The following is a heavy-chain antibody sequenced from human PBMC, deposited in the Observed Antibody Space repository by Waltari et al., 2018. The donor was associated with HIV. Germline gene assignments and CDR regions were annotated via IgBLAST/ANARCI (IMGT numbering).Heavy chain of an antibody. CDR3: ARDRSSGDSTGYYSIFLGGAADF. CDR2: IHHSGKN. V-gene: IGHV4-38-2*02. Sequence: QVQLKESGPGLLKPSETLSLTCAVSGYSVADGYFWGWLRQPPGKGLEWMGNIHHSGKNYYDPSLKSRITLSVDTSKNSFSLTLGSVTAADTAVYYCARDRSSGDSTGYYSIFLGGAADFWGQGALVTVSS. CDR1: GYSVADGYF. J-gene: IGHJ4*02. D-gene: IGHD3-22*01.